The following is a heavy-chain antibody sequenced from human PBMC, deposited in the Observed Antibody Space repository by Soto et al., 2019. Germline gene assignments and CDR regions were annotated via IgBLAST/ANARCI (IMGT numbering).Heavy chain of an antibody. D-gene: IGHD2-8*02. CDR1: GGSVRAPDW. Sequence: SETLSLTCTLSGGSVRAPDWWNWVRQSPDKGLEWIAEVHISGHSNYNPSLRRRVSVSIDSPKNQFYLNLNSVTAADTAIYYCARVRKGCTANNCYFEPCGKGNQVPGSS. J-gene: IGHJ2*01. CDR2: VHISGHS. CDR3: ARVRKGCTANNCYFEP. V-gene: IGHV4-4*02.